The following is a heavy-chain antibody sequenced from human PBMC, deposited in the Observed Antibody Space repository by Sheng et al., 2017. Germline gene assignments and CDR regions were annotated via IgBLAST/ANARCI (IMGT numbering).Heavy chain of an antibody. V-gene: IGHV1-69*02. CDR3: ARVLRDGYNNNYFDY. Sequence: QVQLVQSGAEVKKPGSSVKVSCKASGGTFSSYTISWVRQAPGQGLEWMGRIIPILGIANYAQKFQGRVTITADKSTSTAYMELSSLRSEDTAVYYCARVLRDGYNNNYFDYWGQGTLVTVSS. D-gene: IGHD5-12*01. J-gene: IGHJ4*02. CDR2: IIPILGIA. CDR1: GGTFSSYT.